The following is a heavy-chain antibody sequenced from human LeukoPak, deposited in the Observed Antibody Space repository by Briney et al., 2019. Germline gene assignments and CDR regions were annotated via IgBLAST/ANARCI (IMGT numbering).Heavy chain of an antibody. V-gene: IGHV3-30*18. CDR1: GFTFRSYV. J-gene: IGHJ4*02. CDR2: ISYEDGSNK. Sequence: GGSLRLSCAASGFTFRSYVRHWVRQAPGKGLEWVAAISYEDGSNKYYADSVKGRFTISRDNYKNTLYLQMNSLRAEDTAIYSCTKERPEEYYGSASYFDYWGQGTLVTVSS. CDR3: TKERPEEYYGSASYFDY. D-gene: IGHD3-10*01.